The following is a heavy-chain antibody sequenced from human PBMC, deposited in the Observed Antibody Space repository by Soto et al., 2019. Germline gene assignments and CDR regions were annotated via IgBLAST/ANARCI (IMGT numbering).Heavy chain of an antibody. CDR3: ARALHDCSSTSCYHGGDYYYYMDV. Sequence: PGESLKNSCKCSGESLISYWIGWVRQMTGKGLEWMGIIYPGDSDTRYSPSFQGQVTISADKSISTAYLQWSSLKASDTAMYYCARALHDCSSTSCYHGGDYYYYMDVWGKGTTVTVSS. V-gene: IGHV5-51*01. CDR2: IYPGDSDT. D-gene: IGHD2-2*01. J-gene: IGHJ6*03. CDR1: GESLISYW.